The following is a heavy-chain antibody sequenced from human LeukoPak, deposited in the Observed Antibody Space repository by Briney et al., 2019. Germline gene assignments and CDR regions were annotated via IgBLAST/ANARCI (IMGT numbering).Heavy chain of an antibody. CDR1: GFTFSSYS. CDR3: ARDPDPYCSGGSCSFDY. D-gene: IGHD2-15*01. V-gene: IGHV3-48*02. J-gene: IGHJ4*02. Sequence: PGGSLRLSCAASGFTFSSYSMNWVRQAPGKGLEWVSYISSSSSTIYYADSVKGRFTISRDNAKNSLYLQMNSLRDEDTAVYYCARDPDPYCSGGSCSFDYWGQGTLVTVSS. CDR2: ISSSSSTI.